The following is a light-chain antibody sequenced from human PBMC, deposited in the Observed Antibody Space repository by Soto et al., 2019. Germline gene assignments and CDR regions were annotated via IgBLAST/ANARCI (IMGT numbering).Light chain of an antibody. CDR2: GAS. Sequence: IQLTQSPSSLSASVGDRVTVTCRASQSINIYLNWYQQKPGKAPTHLIYGASTLQSGVPSRFSGGGSRTDFTLTISSLQTEDFATYYCQQSYRSPYTFGQGTKLEI. CDR3: QQSYRSPYT. V-gene: IGKV1-39*01. J-gene: IGKJ2*01. CDR1: QSINIY.